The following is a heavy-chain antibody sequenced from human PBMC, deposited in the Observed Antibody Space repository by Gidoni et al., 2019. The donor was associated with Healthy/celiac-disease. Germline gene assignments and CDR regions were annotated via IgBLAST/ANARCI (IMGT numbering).Heavy chain of an antibody. V-gene: IGHV3-72*01. D-gene: IGHD5-18*01. Sequence: EVQLVESGGGLVQPGGSLRLSCAASGFTFSDHSMHWVRQAPGKGLEWVGRTRNKANSYTTEYAASVKGRFTISRDDSKNSLYLQMNSLKTEDTAVYYCARVRELGKYSYVLWGQGTLVTVSS. CDR3: ARVRELGKYSYVL. J-gene: IGHJ4*02. CDR2: TRNKANSYTT. CDR1: GFTFSDHS.